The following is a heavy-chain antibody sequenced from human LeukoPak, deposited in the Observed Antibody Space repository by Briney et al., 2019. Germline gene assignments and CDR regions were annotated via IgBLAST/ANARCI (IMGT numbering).Heavy chain of an antibody. Sequence: GESLKISCKGSGYSFTSYWIGWVRQMPGKGLEWMGIIYPGDSDTRYSPSFQGQVTISADKSISTAYLQWSSLKASDTAMYYCARSDSSGLGYYYGMDVWGQGTTVTVSS. CDR1: GYSFTSYW. CDR3: ARSDSSGLGYYYGMDV. V-gene: IGHV5-51*01. D-gene: IGHD6-19*01. J-gene: IGHJ6*02. CDR2: IYPGDSDT.